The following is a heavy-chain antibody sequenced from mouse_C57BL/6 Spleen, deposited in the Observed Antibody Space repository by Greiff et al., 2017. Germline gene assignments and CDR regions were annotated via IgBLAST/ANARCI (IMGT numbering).Heavy chain of an antibody. J-gene: IGHJ1*03. CDR1: GFSLTSYG. Sequence: QVQLKESGPGLVQPSQSLSITCTVSGFSLTSYGVHWVRQSPGKGLEWLGVIWSGGSTDYNAAFISRLSISKDNSKSQVFFKMNSLQADDTAIYYCARKRGNWYFDVWGTGTTVTVSS. CDR3: ARKRGNWYFDV. V-gene: IGHV2-2*01. CDR2: IWSGGST.